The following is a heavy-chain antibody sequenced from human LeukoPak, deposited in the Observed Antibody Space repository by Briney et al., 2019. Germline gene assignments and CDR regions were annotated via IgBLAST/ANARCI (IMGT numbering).Heavy chain of an antibody. Sequence: SETLSLTCTVSGGSISSSSYYWGWIRQPPGKGLEWIGSIYYSGSTFYNPSLKSRVTISVDTSKNQFSLKLSSVTAADTAVYYCARSNDYSNYDRFDPWGQGTLVTVSS. CDR1: GGSISSSSYY. CDR3: ARSNDYSNYDRFDP. D-gene: IGHD4-11*01. J-gene: IGHJ5*02. CDR2: IYYSGST. V-gene: IGHV4-39*01.